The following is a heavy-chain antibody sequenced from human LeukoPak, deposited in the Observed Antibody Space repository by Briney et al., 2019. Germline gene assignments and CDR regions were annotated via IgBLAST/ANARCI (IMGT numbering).Heavy chain of an antibody. CDR1: GFTFSSYS. J-gene: IGHJ4*02. CDR2: ISSSSSYI. D-gene: IGHD3-22*01. V-gene: IGHV3-21*04. Sequence: PGGSLRLSCAASGFTFSSYSMNWVRQAPGKGLEWVSSISSSSSYIYYADSVKGRFTISRDNAKNSLYLQMNSLRAEDTAVYYCARCGLWDVNYYDSSGYYYLPDYWGQGTLVTVSS. CDR3: ARCGLWDVNYYDSSGYYYLPDY.